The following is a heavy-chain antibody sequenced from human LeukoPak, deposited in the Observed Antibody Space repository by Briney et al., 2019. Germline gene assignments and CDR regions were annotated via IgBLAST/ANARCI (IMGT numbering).Heavy chain of an antibody. D-gene: IGHD2-15*01. V-gene: IGHV1-69*04. Sequence: SVKVSCKASGGTFSSYAISWVRQAPGQGLEWMGRIIPILGIANYAQKFQGRVTITADKSTSAAYMELSSLRPEDTAVYYCARGGGYCSGGSCYSGYWGQGTLVTVSS. CDR2: IIPILGIA. J-gene: IGHJ4*02. CDR3: ARGGGYCSGGSCYSGY. CDR1: GGTFSSYA.